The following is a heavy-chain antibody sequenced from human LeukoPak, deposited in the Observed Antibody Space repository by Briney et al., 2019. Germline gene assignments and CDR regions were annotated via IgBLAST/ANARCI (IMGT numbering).Heavy chain of an antibody. J-gene: IGHJ4*02. V-gene: IGHV4-38-2*02. CDR1: GYSISSGYY. Sequence: SETLSLTCTVSGYSISSGYYWSWIRQPPGKGLEWIGEINHSGSTNYNPSLKSRVTISVDTSKNQFSLKLSSVTAADTAVYYCARGGGSKLRDFDYWGQGTLVTVSS. D-gene: IGHD1-26*01. CDR3: ARGGGSKLRDFDY. CDR2: INHSGST.